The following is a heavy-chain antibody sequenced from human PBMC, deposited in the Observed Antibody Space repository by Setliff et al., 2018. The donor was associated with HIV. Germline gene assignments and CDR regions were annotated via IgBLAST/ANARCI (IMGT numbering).Heavy chain of an antibody. CDR1: GESFNTYF. CDR3: ATLRWLRSKHSDY. D-gene: IGHD5-12*01. J-gene: IGHJ4*01. V-gene: IGHV4-34*01. CDR2: INHSGST. Sequence: SETLSLTCAVYGESFNTYFWSWIRQPPGKGLEWIGQINHSGSTNYNPSLRSRVTISIGTSKNQFSLKLRSVTAADTAVYFCATLRWLRSKHSDYWGQGILVTVSS.